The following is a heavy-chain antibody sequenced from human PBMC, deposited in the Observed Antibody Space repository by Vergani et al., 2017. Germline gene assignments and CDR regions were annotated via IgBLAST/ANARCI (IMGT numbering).Heavy chain of an antibody. CDR3: ARMGGYDEGDAFRIGYFDS. Sequence: QVQLQDSGPGLVKPSHTLSLTCSVSGDAISSGASYWNWIRQHPGKGLEWIGYIYSTGSTHHNPSLRRRINMSVDTSKNQFSLKLNSVTAADTAMYYCARMGGYDEGDAFRIGYFDSWGPGILVTVSS. J-gene: IGHJ4*02. CDR1: GDAISSGASY. CDR2: IYSTGST. V-gene: IGHV4-31*03. D-gene: IGHD3-22*01.